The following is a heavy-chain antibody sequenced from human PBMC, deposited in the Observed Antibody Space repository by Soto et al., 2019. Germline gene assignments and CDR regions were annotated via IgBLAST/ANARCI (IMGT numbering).Heavy chain of an antibody. CDR1: GFTFISYA. CDR3: ASFHRLVRDY. V-gene: IGHV3-30-3*01. J-gene: IGHJ4*02. D-gene: IGHD6-19*01. Sequence: LGGSLRLSCAASGFTFISYAMHWVRQAPGKGLEWVAVISYDGSNKYYADSVKGRFTISRDNSKNTLYLQMNSLRAEDTAVYYCASFHRLVRDYWGQGTLVTVSS. CDR2: ISYDGSNK.